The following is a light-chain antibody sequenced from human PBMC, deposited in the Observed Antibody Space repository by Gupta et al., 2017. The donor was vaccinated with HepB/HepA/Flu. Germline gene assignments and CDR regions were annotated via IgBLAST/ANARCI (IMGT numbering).Light chain of an antibody. V-gene: IGKV1-33*01. J-gene: IGKJ4*01. CDR2: DAS. CDR1: QDISNY. CDR3: QQDDNLPHT. Sequence: DIQMTQSPSSLSASVGDRVTITCQASQDISNYLNWYQQKPGKAPKLLIYDASNLETEVPSRFSGSGSGTDFTFTISSLQPEDIATYYCQQDDNLPHTFGGGTKVEIK.